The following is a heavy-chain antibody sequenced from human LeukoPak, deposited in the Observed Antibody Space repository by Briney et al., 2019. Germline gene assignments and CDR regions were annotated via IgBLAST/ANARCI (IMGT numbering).Heavy chain of an antibody. Sequence: ASVKVSCKVSGYTLTELSMHWVRQAPGKGLEWMGGFDPEDGETIYAQKFQGRVTMTEDTSTDTAYMELSSLRSEDTAVYYCARHYYYDSSGYYYYYGMDVWGQGTTVTVSS. CDR2: FDPEDGET. CDR1: GYTLTELS. D-gene: IGHD3-22*01. J-gene: IGHJ6*02. V-gene: IGHV1-24*01. CDR3: ARHYYYDSSGYYYYYGMDV.